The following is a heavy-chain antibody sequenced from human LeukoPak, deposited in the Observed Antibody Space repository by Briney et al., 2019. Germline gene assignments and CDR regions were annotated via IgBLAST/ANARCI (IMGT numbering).Heavy chain of an antibody. Sequence: GGSLRLSCAASEFTFSGYWMNWVRQAPGKGLDWVASMRQDGSEIYYVDSVKGRFTISRDNPKNSLYLQMNSLRAEDTAVYYCARGGATRGRFENWGQGTLVTVSS. CDR2: MRQDGSEI. J-gene: IGHJ4*02. CDR1: EFTFSGYW. V-gene: IGHV3-7*01. CDR3: ARGGATRGRFEN. D-gene: IGHD1-26*01.